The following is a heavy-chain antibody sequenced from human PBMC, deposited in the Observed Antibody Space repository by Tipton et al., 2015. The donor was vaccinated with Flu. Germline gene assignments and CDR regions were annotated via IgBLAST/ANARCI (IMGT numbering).Heavy chain of an antibody. CDR1: GFRFTSQW. V-gene: IGHV5-51*01. J-gene: IGHJ4*02. D-gene: IGHD5-12*01. Sequence: VQLVQSGAEVKKSGQSLKISCRGSGFRFTSQWIGWVRQKSGKGLEWMGIIYPVDSYTKYSPSFQGQVTFSADKSLSTAYLHWSSLKASDTAMYYCVRHEDIGTVALDYWGQGTLVTVSS. CDR3: VRHEDIGTVALDY. CDR2: IYPVDSYT.